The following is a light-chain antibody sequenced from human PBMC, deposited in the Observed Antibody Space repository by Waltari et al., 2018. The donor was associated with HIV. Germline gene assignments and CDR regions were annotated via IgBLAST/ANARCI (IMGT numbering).Light chain of an antibody. CDR3: QQGYSTLLT. CDR2: AAS. Sequence: DIQMTQSPSSLSASVGDRVTITCRASQSISSYLNWYQQKPGKAPKLLIYAASSLQSWVPSRFSVSRSETDFTLTISSLQPENCATYYCQQGYSTLLTFGQGTKVEIK. J-gene: IGKJ1*01. CDR1: QSISSY. V-gene: IGKV1-39*01.